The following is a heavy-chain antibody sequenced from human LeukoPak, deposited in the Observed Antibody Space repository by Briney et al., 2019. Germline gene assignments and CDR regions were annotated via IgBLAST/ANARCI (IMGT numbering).Heavy chain of an antibody. CDR3: AGRHYCDSSGYID. V-gene: IGHV4-39*07. CDR2: LNYSGTT. CDR1: GGSISGSTSY. Sequence: SETLSLTCTVSGGSISGSTSYWGWIRQPPGKGLEWIGLLNYSGTTYYNPSFKSRVSISIDTSKNQFSLKLSSVTAADTAVYYCAGRHYCDSSGYIDWGQGTLVTVSS. D-gene: IGHD3-22*01. J-gene: IGHJ4*02.